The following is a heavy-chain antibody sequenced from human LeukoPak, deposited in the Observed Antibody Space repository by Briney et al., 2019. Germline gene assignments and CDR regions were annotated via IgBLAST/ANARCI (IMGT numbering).Heavy chain of an antibody. Sequence: SETLSLTCAVYGGSFSGYYWSWIRQPPGKGLEWIGEINHSGSTNYNPSLKGRVTISVDTSKNQFSLKLSSVTAADTAVYYCARSRASYYDFWSGYTNGGYYFDYWGQGTLVTVSS. D-gene: IGHD3-3*01. CDR1: GGSFSGYY. CDR3: ARSRASYYDFWSGYTNGGYYFDY. CDR2: INHSGST. J-gene: IGHJ4*02. V-gene: IGHV4-34*01.